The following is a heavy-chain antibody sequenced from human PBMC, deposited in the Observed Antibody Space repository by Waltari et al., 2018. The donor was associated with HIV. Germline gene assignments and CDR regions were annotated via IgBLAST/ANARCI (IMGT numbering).Heavy chain of an antibody. D-gene: IGHD2-21*02. Sequence: QVQLVQSGAEVKKPGSSVKVSCKASGGTFSSYAISWVRQAPGQGLEWKDGIIPIFGTAYEDQKVQGRVKITADESTSTAYRELSSLRSEDTAVYYCAREIDCGGNSARGYFDLWGRGTLVTVSS. V-gene: IGHV1-69*01. CDR2: IIPIFGTA. J-gene: IGHJ2*01. CDR1: GGTFSSYA. CDR3: AREIDCGGNSARGYFDL.